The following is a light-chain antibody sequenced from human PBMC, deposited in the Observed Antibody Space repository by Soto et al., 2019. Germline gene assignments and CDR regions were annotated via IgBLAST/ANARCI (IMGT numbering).Light chain of an antibody. Sequence: QSVLTQPASVSGSPGQSITISCTGTSSDVGGYNYVSWYQQHPGKGPKLIIYDVSKRPSGVSNRFSGSKSGNTASLTISGLQAEDEADYYCSSYTTSSTLEIGGGTKLTVL. J-gene: IGLJ2*01. V-gene: IGLV2-14*01. CDR3: SSYTTSSTLE. CDR2: DVS. CDR1: SSDVGGYNY.